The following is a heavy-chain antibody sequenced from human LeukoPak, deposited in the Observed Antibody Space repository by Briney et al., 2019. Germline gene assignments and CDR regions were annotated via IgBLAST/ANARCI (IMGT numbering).Heavy chain of an antibody. D-gene: IGHD4-23*01. Sequence: GGSLRLSCAASGFTFSSYAMSWVRQAPGKGLEWVSAISGSGGSTYYADSVKGRFTISRDNSKNTLYLQMDSLRAEDTAVYYCARLYGANVGYLDYWGQGTLVTVSS. J-gene: IGHJ4*02. CDR2: ISGSGGST. CDR1: GFTFSSYA. V-gene: IGHV3-23*01. CDR3: ARLYGANVGYLDY.